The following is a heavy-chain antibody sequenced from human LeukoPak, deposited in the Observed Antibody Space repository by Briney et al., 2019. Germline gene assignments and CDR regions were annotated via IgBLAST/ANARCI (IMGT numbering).Heavy chain of an antibody. Sequence: SETLSLTCAVSGGSFMRYYWSWIRQPPGKGREWMGEVNHSGSTNHNPDLKSRVTISVDTSKNQFSLKLSSVTAADTAVYYCARRAYYYDSSGYYYDYWGQGTLVTVSS. CDR1: GGSFMRYY. V-gene: IGHV4-34*01. CDR2: VNHSGST. J-gene: IGHJ4*02. D-gene: IGHD3-22*01. CDR3: ARRAYYYDSSGYYYDY.